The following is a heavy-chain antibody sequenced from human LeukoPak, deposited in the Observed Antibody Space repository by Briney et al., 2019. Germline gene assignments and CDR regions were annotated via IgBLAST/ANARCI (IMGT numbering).Heavy chain of an antibody. D-gene: IGHD3-10*01. J-gene: IGHJ6*02. CDR2: IYYSGST. CDR1: GGSISSGDYY. V-gene: IGHV4-30-4*01. CDR3: ARGHYYYGWCMDV. Sequence: PSETLSLTCTVSGGSISSGDYYWSWIRQPPGKGLEWIGYIYYSGSTYYNPSLKSRVTISVDTSKNQFSLKLSSVTAADTAVYYCARGHYYYGWCMDVWGQGTTVTVSS.